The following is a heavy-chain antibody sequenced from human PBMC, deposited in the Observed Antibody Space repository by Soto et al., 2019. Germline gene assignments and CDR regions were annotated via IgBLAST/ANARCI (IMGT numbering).Heavy chain of an antibody. J-gene: IGHJ6*02. Sequence: PGGSLSLSCAASGFTFSSYAMSWVRQAPGKGLEWVSAISGSGGSTYYADSVKGRFTISRDNSKNTLYLQMNSLRAEDTAVYYCAKDQRSAVVAAVYYYYGMDVWGQGTTVTVSS. CDR1: GFTFSSYA. D-gene: IGHD2-15*01. CDR2: ISGSGGST. V-gene: IGHV3-23*01. CDR3: AKDQRSAVVAAVYYYYGMDV.